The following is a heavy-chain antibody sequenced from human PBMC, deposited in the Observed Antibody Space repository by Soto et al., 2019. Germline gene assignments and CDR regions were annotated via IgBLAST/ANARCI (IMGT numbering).Heavy chain of an antibody. CDR2: TSYSGST. CDR1: GSSVSSGNDY. Sequence: QVQLQESGPGLVKPSETLSLTCTVSGSSVSSGNDYWSSIRQPPGKGLECIGYTSYSGSTNYNASLKSRVTISIDTSKNQFSLKLSSVTAADTAVYYCARGSGSYYAYWGQGTLVTVSS. CDR3: ARGSGSYYAY. D-gene: IGHD1-26*01. J-gene: IGHJ4*02. V-gene: IGHV4-61*01.